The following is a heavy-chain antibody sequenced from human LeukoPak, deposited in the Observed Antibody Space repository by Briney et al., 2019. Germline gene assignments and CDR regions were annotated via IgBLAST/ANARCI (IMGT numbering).Heavy chain of an antibody. D-gene: IGHD5-18*01. CDR3: ARDLVDTAMVTLLDY. Sequence: GGSLRLSCAASGFTFSSYAMHWVRQAPGKGLEWVAVISYDGSNKYYADSVKGRFTISRDNSKNTLYLQMNSLRAEDTAVYYCARDLVDTAMVTLLDYWGQGTLVTVSS. J-gene: IGHJ4*02. CDR2: ISYDGSNK. V-gene: IGHV3-30*04. CDR1: GFTFSSYA.